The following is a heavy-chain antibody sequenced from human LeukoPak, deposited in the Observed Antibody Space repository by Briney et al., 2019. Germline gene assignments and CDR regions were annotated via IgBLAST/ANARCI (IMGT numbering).Heavy chain of an antibody. J-gene: IGHJ3*02. V-gene: IGHV1-2*02. CDR3: ARISSQLYAFDI. Sequence: GASVKVSCKASGYTFTGYYMHWVRQAPGQGLEWMGWINPNSGGTSYAQKFQGRVTMTRDTSISTAYMELSRLRSDDTAVYYCARISSQLYAFDIWGQGTMVTVSS. D-gene: IGHD2-2*01. CDR2: INPNSGGT. CDR1: GYTFTGYY.